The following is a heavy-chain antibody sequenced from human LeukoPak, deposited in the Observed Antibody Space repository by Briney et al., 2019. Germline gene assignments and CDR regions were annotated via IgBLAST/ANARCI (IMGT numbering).Heavy chain of an antibody. D-gene: IGHD5-18*01. CDR2: IYNGGST. V-gene: IGHV3-53*01. J-gene: IGHJ4*02. Sequence: PGGSLRLSCAASGFTVSSNYMSWVRQAPGKGLEWVSVIYNGGSTCYADSVKGRFTISRDNSKNTLYLQMNSLRAEDTAVYYCARGAQGYGYVYYFDYWGQGTLVTVSS. CDR1: GFTVSSNY. CDR3: ARGAQGYGYVYYFDY.